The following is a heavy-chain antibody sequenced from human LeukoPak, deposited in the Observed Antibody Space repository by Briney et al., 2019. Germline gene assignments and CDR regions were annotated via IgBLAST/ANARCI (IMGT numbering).Heavy chain of an antibody. CDR3: AKPVAGDRYFDY. Sequence: GGSLRLSCVASGFTFSSYSMDWVRQAPGKGLEWVSSISSYSSYIYYADSVRGRFTISRDNAKNSLYLQVNSLRAADTAVYYCAKPVAGDRYFDYWGQGTLVTVSS. J-gene: IGHJ4*02. V-gene: IGHV3-21*01. D-gene: IGHD3-16*01. CDR1: GFTFSSYS. CDR2: ISSYSSYI.